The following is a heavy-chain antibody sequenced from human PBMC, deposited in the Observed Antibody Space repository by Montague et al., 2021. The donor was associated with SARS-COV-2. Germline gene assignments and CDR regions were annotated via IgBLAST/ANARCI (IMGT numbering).Heavy chain of an antibody. V-gene: IGHV4-4*07. CDR3: ASGKYYDFWSGYYSHDYVSGMDV. CDR1: GGSISSYY. CDR2: IHTSGST. Sequence: SETLSLTCTVSGGSISSYYWSWIRQSAGKGLEWIGRIHTSGSTXXXPSXXXRVTMSVDTSKNQFSPKLSSVTAADTAVYYCASGKYYDFWSGYYSHDYVSGMDVWGQGTTVTVSS. D-gene: IGHD3-3*01. J-gene: IGHJ6*02.